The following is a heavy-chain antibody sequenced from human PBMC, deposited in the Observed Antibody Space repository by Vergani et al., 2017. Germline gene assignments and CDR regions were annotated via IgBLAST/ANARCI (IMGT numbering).Heavy chain of an antibody. CDR2: IGKDGINT. CDR1: GFTFSNFG. V-gene: IGHV3-30*02. J-gene: IGHJ4*02. Sequence: QVQLVESAGGVVQPGGSLRLSCAASGFTFSNFGMHWIRQAPGKGLELLAYIGKDGINTRYRDGVKGRFTVSRDNSKDILYLQMDSLRSEDTALYYCAKYLRDSTDGLPDSWGPGTLVIVSS. CDR3: AKYLRDSTDGLPDS. D-gene: IGHD2-21*02.